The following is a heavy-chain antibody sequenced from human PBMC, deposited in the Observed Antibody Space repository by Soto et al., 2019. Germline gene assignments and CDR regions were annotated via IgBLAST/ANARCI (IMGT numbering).Heavy chain of an antibody. Sequence: SETLSLTCTVSGGSVSSGSYYWSWIRQPPGKGLEWIGYIYYSGSTNYNPSLKSRVTISVDTSKNQFSLKLSSVTAADTAVYYCAREMDSSSSSYYYYYGMDVWGQGTTVTVSS. CDR1: GGSVSSGSYY. V-gene: IGHV4-61*01. CDR3: AREMDSSSSSYYYYYGMDV. D-gene: IGHD6-6*01. CDR2: IYYSGST. J-gene: IGHJ6*02.